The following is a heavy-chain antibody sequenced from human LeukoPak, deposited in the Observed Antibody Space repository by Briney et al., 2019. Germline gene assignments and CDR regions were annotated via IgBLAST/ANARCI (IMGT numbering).Heavy chain of an antibody. CDR1: GFTFSSYS. Sequence: GGSLRLSCAASGFTFSSYSMSWVRQAPGKGLEWVGSIGGSGDNTFYADSVKDRFTISRDNSKNTLFLQMNSLRAEDTAVYYCAKGRGTTVTSAANYWGQGTLVTVSS. D-gene: IGHD4-17*01. CDR3: AKGRGTTVTSAANY. V-gene: IGHV3-23*01. CDR2: IGGSGDNT. J-gene: IGHJ4*02.